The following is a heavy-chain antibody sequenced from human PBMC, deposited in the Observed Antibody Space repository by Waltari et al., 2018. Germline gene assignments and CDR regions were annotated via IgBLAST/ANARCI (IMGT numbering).Heavy chain of an antibody. D-gene: IGHD6-25*01. CDR1: GYTFTSYY. V-gene: IGHV1-46*01. CDR3: ARLGCIAARPEDCDY. J-gene: IGHJ4*02. CDR2: ITPSGGST. Sequence: QVQLVQSGAEVKKPGASVKVSCKASGYTFTSYYMHWVRQARGKGLAWMGIITPSGGSTSYAQKVQGRGTMTRDKSTSTVYMELSSLRSEDTAVYYCARLGCIAARPEDCDYWGQGTLVTVSS.